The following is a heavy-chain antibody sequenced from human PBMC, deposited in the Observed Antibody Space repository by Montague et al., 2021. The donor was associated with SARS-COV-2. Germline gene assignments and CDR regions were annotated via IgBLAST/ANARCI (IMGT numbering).Heavy chain of an antibody. CDR1: GVSITTYY. CDR2: IYYSGST. CDR3: ARGGGDYGGNLFDY. D-gene: IGHD4-23*01. Sequence: SETLSLTCTVSGVSITTYYWSWIRQPPGKGLEWIGYIYYSGSTYYTSSLTSRVSFSVDASKNEFPLRLTSVSAADTAVSYCARGGGDYGGNLFDYWGQGTLVTVSA. J-gene: IGHJ4*02. V-gene: IGHV4-59*01.